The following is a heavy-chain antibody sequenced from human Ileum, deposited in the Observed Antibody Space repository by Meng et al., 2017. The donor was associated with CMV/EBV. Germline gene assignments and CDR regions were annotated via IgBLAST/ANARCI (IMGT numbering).Heavy chain of an antibody. J-gene: IGHJ4*02. CDR2: INHSGST. D-gene: IGHD2-15*01. V-gene: IGHV4-34*01. CDR3: ARGVAGGPFDY. Sequence: VLLQRWGRGLLKPSETLSITCAVYGGSFSGYYWSWIRQPPGKGLEWIGEINHSGSTNYNPSLKSRVTISVDTSKNQFFLKLSSVTAADTAVYYCARGVAGGPFDYWGQGTLVTVSS. CDR1: GGSFSGYY.